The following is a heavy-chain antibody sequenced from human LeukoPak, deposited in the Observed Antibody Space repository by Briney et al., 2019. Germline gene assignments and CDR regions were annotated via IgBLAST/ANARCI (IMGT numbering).Heavy chain of an antibody. CDR2: INPNSGGT. Sequence: ASVKVSCKASGYTFTGYYMHWVRQAPGQGLEWMGWINPNSGGTNYAQKFQGRVTMTRDTSISTAYMELSRLRSDDTAVYYCARNEYSSSRFDYWGQGTLVTVSS. J-gene: IGHJ4*02. CDR1: GYTFTGYY. CDR3: ARNEYSSSRFDY. V-gene: IGHV1-2*02. D-gene: IGHD6-6*01.